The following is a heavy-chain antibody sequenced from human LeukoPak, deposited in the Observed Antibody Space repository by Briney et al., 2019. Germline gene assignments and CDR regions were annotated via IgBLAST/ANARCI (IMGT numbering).Heavy chain of an antibody. CDR1: GGSFSGYY. V-gene: IGHV4-34*01. CDR3: ARSVGSGSYFPYYYYMDV. CDR2: IYHSGST. Sequence: ETLSLTCAVYGGSFSGYYWSWVRRSPGKGLEWIGEIYHSGSTNYNPSLKSRVTMSVDTSKNQFSLKLSSVTAADTAVYYCARSVGSGSYFPYYYYMDVWGKGTTVTISS. D-gene: IGHD3-10*01. J-gene: IGHJ6*03.